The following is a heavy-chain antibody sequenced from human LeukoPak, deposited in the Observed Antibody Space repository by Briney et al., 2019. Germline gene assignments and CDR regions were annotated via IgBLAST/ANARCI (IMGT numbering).Heavy chain of an antibody. J-gene: IGHJ4*02. CDR3: ARGSSVDTAMVTDY. CDR2: MNPNSGNT. V-gene: IGHV1-8*01. CDR1: GYTFTSYD. Sequence: GASVKDSCKASGYTFTSYDINWVRQATGQGLEWMGWMNPNSGNTGYAQKFQGRVTMTRNTSISTAYMELSSLRSEDTAVYYCARGSSVDTAMVTDYWGQGTLVTVSS. D-gene: IGHD5-18*01.